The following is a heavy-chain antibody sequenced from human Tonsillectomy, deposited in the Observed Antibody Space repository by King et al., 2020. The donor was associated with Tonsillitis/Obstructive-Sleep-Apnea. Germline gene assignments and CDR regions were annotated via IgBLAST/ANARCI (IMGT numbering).Heavy chain of an antibody. CDR2: INHSGST. D-gene: IGHD3-16*01. Sequence: HVQLPQWGAGLLKPSETLSLTCAVYGGSFSGYYWSWIRQPPGKGLEWIGEINHSGSTNYNPSLKSRVTISVDTSKNQFSLKLSSVTAADTAVYYCAEPWGGDYWGQGTLVTVSS. V-gene: IGHV4-34*01. J-gene: IGHJ4*02. CDR1: GGSFSGYY. CDR3: AEPWGGDY.